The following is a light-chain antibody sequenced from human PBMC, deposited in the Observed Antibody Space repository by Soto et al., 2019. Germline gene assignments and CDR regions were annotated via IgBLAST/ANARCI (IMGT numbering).Light chain of an antibody. CDR1: SSNIGAGYD. V-gene: IGLV1-40*01. CDR2: GNS. J-gene: IGLJ2*01. Sequence: QSVLTQPPSVSGAPGQRVTISCTGSSSNIGAGYDVHWYQQLPGTAPKLLIYGNSNRPSGVPDRFSGSKSGTSASLAITGLQAEDEADYYCQSYDSSLRGEVFGGGTKLTV. CDR3: QSYDSSLRGEV.